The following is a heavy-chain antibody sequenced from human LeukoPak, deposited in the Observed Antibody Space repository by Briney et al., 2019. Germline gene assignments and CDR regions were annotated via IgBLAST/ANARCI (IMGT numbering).Heavy chain of an antibody. CDR2: ITSSSSHI. CDR3: ARDPYGGSYVDCYYYYMDV. D-gene: IGHD3-16*01. J-gene: IGHJ6*03. Sequence: GGSLRLSCAASGFTFSTYNMNWVRQAPGKGLEWVSSITSSSSHIYYADSVRGRFTISRDNAKNSLYLQMDSLRAEDTAVYYCARDPYGGSYVDCYYYYMDVWGKGTTVTISS. CDR1: GFTFSTYN. V-gene: IGHV3-21*01.